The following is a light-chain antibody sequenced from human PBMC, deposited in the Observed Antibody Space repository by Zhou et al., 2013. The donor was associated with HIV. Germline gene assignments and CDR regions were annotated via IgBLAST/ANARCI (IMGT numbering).Light chain of an antibody. J-gene: IGKJ5*01. CDR3: QHFHIYPVS. V-gene: IGKV1-5*03. CDR2: KAS. Sequence: DIQMTQSPSIVSASVGDRVIITCRASHSISSWLAWYQQKPGKAPKLLIYKASNLESGVPSRFSGSGSGTEFTLTITSLQPDDFGTFYCQHFHIYPVSFGPGTRLEI. CDR1: HSISSW.